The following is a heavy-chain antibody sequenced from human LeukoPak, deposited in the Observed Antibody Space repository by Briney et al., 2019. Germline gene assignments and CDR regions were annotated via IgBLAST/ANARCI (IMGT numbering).Heavy chain of an antibody. J-gene: IGHJ6*04. CDR3: ARLVIYYYGMDV. CDR2: IKQDGSEK. D-gene: IGHD3-9*01. Sequence: GGSLRLSCAASGLTFSSYWMSWVRQAPGKGLEWVANIKQDGSEKYYVDSVKGRFTISRDNAKNSLYLQMNSLRAEDTAVYYCARLVIYYYGMDVWGKGTTVTVSS. CDR1: GLTFSSYW. V-gene: IGHV3-7*03.